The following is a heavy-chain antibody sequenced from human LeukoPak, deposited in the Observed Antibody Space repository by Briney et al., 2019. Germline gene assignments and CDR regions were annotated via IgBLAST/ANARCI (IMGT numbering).Heavy chain of an antibody. V-gene: IGHV1-2*06. D-gene: IGHD1-26*01. CDR3: ARSWDARLNFDY. Sequence: ASVKVSCKASGYTFTGYYMHWVRQAPGQGLEWMGRINPNSGGTNYAQKFQGRVTMTRDTSISTAYMELSRLRSDDTAVYYCARSWDARLNFDYWGQGTLVTVSS. J-gene: IGHJ4*02. CDR1: GYTFTGYY. CDR2: INPNSGGT.